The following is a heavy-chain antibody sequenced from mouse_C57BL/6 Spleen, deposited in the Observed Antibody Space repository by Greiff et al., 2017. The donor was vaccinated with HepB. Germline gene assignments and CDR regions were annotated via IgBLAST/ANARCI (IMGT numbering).Heavy chain of an antibody. CDR1: GYTFTSYT. J-gene: IGHJ3*01. CDR3: ARGGDGDYGWFAY. D-gene: IGHD2-13*01. V-gene: IGHV1-4*01. CDR2: INPSSGYT. Sequence: QVQLQQSGAELSRPGASVKLSCKASGYTFTSYTMHWVKQRPGQGLEWIGYINPSSGYTKYNQKFKDKATLTADKSSSTAYMQLSSLTSEDSAVYYCARGGDGDYGWFAYWGQGTLVTVSA.